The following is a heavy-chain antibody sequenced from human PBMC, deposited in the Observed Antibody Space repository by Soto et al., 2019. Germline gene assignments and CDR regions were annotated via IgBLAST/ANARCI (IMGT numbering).Heavy chain of an antibody. CDR1: GGTFSSYT. V-gene: IGHV1-69*02. Sequence: SVKVSCKASGGTFSSYTISWVRQAPGQGLEWMGRIIPTLGIANYAQKFQGRVTITADKSTSTAYMELSSLRSEDTAVYYCARGRSWDDYYYYMDVWGKGTTVTVSS. CDR3: ARGRSWDDYYYYMDV. CDR2: IIPTLGIA. J-gene: IGHJ6*03. D-gene: IGHD1-26*01.